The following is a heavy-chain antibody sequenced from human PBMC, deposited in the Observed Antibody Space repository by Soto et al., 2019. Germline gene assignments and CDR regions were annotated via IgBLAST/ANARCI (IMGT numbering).Heavy chain of an antibody. Sequence: QVQLVQSGAEVKKPGSSVKVSCKASGGTFSSYAISWVRQAPGQGLEWMGGIIPIFGTANYAQKFQGRVTITADESTSTAYMELRSLRSEDTAVYYCGREVRWSDCNYATFDYWGQGTLVTVSS. CDR2: IIPIFGTA. J-gene: IGHJ4*02. CDR1: GGTFSSYA. V-gene: IGHV1-69*01. CDR3: GREVRWSDCNYATFDY. D-gene: IGHD1-7*01.